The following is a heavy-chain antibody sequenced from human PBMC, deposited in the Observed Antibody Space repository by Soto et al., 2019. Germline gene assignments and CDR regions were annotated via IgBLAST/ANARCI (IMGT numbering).Heavy chain of an antibody. CDR1: GYTFTTYG. V-gene: IGHV1-18*01. Sequence: QVQLVQSGAEVKKPGASVKVSCKASGYTFTTYGISWVRQAPGQGLEWMGWINGYNGNTNYAQKLQGRVTMTTDTXXXXXXXXXXXXXXXXXXXXXXXXXXXXXXYFDYWGQGTLVTVSS. CDR3: XXXXXXXXYFDY. J-gene: IGHJ4*02. CDR2: INGYNGNT.